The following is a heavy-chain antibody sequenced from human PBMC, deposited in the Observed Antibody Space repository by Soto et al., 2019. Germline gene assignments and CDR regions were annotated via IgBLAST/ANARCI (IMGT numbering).Heavy chain of an antibody. CDR1: GFTFSSYA. Sequence: QVQLVESGGGVVQPGRSLRLSCAASGFTFSSYAMHWVRQAPGKGLEWVAVISYDGSNKYYADSVKGRFTISRDNSKNTLYLQMNSLRAEDTAVYYCAGSKTTVTPSGYYFDYCGQGTLVTVSS. J-gene: IGHJ4*02. V-gene: IGHV3-30-3*01. D-gene: IGHD4-17*01. CDR3: AGSKTTVTPSGYYFDY. CDR2: ISYDGSNK.